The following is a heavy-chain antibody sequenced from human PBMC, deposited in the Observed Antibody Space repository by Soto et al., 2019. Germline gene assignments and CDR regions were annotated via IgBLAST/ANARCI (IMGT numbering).Heavy chain of an antibody. CDR2: GSYSGTT. V-gene: IGHV4-61*01. CDR1: VVSVSIGSFY. Sequence: PSETLSLTCTFSVVSVSIGSFYWAWIRQPPGKGLEWIGFGSYSGTTNYKPSLKSRVTISVDTSRSQISLKVSSLTAADTAVYYCARGETVTQYDYWGQGTMVTVSS. J-gene: IGHJ4*02. D-gene: IGHD4-17*01. CDR3: ARGETVTQYDY.